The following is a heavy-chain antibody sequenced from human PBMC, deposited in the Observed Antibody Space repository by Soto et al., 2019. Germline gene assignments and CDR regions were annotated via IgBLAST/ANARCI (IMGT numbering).Heavy chain of an antibody. J-gene: IGHJ4*02. CDR1: GGTFSSYA. CDR2: IIPIFGTA. D-gene: IGHD3-3*01. CDR3: AKDRYYDFWSGYYYDS. V-gene: IGHV1-69*06. Sequence: QVQLVQSGAEVKKPGSSVKVSCKASGGTFSSYAISWVRQAPGQGLEWMGGIIPIFGTANYAQKFQGRVTITADKSTSTAYMELSSLRSEDTAVYYCAKDRYYDFWSGYYYDSWGQGTLVSVSS.